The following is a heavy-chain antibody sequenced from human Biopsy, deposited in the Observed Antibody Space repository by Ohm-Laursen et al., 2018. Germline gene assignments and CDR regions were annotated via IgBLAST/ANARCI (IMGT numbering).Heavy chain of an antibody. Sequence: SVKVSCKAPGGTFSNYGVNWVRQAPGQGLEWLGGDIPILGTGNYAQKFQDRVTVAADTSTSTATMELRSLRSDDTAVYYCATKLTGYFHHWGQGILVVVSS. CDR1: GGTFSNYG. J-gene: IGHJ1*01. V-gene: IGHV1-69*06. D-gene: IGHD3-9*01. CDR2: DIPILGTG. CDR3: ATKLTGYFHH.